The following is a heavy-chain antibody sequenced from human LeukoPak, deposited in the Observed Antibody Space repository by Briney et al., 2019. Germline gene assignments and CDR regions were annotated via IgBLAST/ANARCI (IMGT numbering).Heavy chain of an antibody. D-gene: IGHD6-19*01. V-gene: IGHV4-34*01. Sequence: SETLSLTCAVYGGSLSGYYWSWIRQPPGKGLEWIGEINHSGSTNYNPSLKSRVTISVDTSKNQFSLKLSSVTAAGTAVYYCARAKGQQWLVLRYWDYWGQGTLVTVSS. CDR1: GGSLSGYY. J-gene: IGHJ4*02. CDR2: INHSGST. CDR3: ARAKGQQWLVLRYWDY.